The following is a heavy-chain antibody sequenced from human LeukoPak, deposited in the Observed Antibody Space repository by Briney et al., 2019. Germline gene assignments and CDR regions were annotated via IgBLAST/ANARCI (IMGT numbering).Heavy chain of an antibody. V-gene: IGHV1-18*01. D-gene: IGHD2-15*01. CDR3: AREADKQGDVFDI. CDR2: ISAYNGNT. CDR1: GYTFTSYG. Sequence: ASVKVSCKASGYTFTSYGISWVRPAPGQGLEWMGWISAYNGNTNYAQKLQGRVTMTTHTSTSTAYMELRSLRSDDTAVYYCAREADKQGDVFDIWGQGTMVTVSS. J-gene: IGHJ3*02.